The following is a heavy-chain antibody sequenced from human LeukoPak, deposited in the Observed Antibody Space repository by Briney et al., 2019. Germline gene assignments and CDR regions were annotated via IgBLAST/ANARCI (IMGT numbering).Heavy chain of an antibody. CDR2: ISYDGSSK. CDR1: GFTFSTYA. V-gene: IGHV3-30*04. CDR3: ARGQRAHVEYSSFMDV. J-gene: IGHJ6*03. Sequence: QPGGSLRLSCAASGFTFSTYAMHWVRQAPGKGLEWVAVISYDGSSKYYADSVKGRFTISRDNSKNTLYLQMNSLRAEDTAVYYCARGQRAHVEYSSFMDVWGKGATVTVSS. D-gene: IGHD5-24*01.